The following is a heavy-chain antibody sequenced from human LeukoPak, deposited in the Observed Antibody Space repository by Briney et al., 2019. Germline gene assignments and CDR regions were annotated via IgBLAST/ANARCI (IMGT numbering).Heavy chain of an antibody. D-gene: IGHD6-13*01. J-gene: IGHJ4*02. CDR2: IIPIFGTA. V-gene: IGHV1-69*13. CDR3: ATEIHRGSGIAAV. Sequence: SVKVSCKASGGTFSRYPINWVRQAPGQGLEWMGGIIPIFGTANYAQKFQGRVAITADESTSTAYMELSRLRSEDTAVYYCATEIHRGSGIAAVWGQGTLVTVSS. CDR1: GGTFSRYP.